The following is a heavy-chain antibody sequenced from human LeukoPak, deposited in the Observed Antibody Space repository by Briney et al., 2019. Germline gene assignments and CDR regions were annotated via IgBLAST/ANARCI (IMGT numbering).Heavy chain of an antibody. J-gene: IGHJ5*02. CDR3: ARVHGSGSNPFWFDP. Sequence: ASVKVSCKASGYTFTSYDITWVRQATGQGLEWMGWMNPNSGNTGYAQKFQGRVTMTRNTSISTAYMELSSLRSEDTAVYYCARVHGSGSNPFWFDPWGQGTLVTVSS. CDR2: MNPNSGNT. D-gene: IGHD3-10*01. CDR1: GYTFTSYD. V-gene: IGHV1-8*01.